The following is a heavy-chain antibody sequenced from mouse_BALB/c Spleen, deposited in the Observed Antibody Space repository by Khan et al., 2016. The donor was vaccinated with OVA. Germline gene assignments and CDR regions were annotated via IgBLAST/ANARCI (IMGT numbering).Heavy chain of an antibody. CDR3: ARGTDDYALYAMVY. J-gene: IGHJ4*01. D-gene: IGHD2-4*01. CDR2: IWGDGST. V-gene: IGHV2-6-7*01. Sequence: QVQLKESGPGLVAPSQSLSITCTVSGFSLTGYGVNWVRQPPGKGLEWLGMIWGDGSTDYNSALKSRLSISKDNSKSQVFLKMNSLQTDDTARYYCARGTDDYALYAMVYWGQGTSVTVSS. CDR1: GFSLTGYG.